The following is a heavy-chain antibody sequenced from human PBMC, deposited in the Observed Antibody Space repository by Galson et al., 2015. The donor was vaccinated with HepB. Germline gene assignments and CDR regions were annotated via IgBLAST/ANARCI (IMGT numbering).Heavy chain of an antibody. J-gene: IGHJ4*02. V-gene: IGHV3-30*18. Sequence: SLRLSCAASGFTFSSYGMHWVRQAPGKGLEWLAIISYDGNEKYYADSVEGRFTVSRDNSGNTLFLVMKNLRTDDTAVYYRAKDRWTRRIALGGTDYWGQGTLVTVSS. CDR1: GFTFSSYG. CDR2: ISYDGNEK. CDR3: AKDRWTRRIALGGTDY. D-gene: IGHD6-19*01.